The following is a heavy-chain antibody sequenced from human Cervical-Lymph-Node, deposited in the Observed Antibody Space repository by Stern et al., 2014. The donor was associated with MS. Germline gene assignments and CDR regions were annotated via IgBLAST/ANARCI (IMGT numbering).Heavy chain of an antibody. D-gene: IGHD2-2*01. Sequence: VQLVQSGPGLVKPSETLSLTCTVSGGSITTYYWSWIRQPPGKGLEWIGYFDNTGTTTYNPSLKSRVAISADTSKNQLSLKLTSVTAADTAVYYCARNAVFDYWGQGSLVTVSS. CDR1: GGSITTYY. V-gene: IGHV4-59*01. CDR3: ARNAVFDY. CDR2: FDNTGTT. J-gene: IGHJ4*02.